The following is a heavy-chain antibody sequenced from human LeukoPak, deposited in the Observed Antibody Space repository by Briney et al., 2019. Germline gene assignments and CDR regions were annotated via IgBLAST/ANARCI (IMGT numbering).Heavy chain of an antibody. J-gene: IGHJ5*02. CDR1: GFTFSSYW. D-gene: IGHD3-16*01. Sequence: AGGSLRLSCAASGFTFSSYWMNWVRQAPGKGLEWVANINQDGSEKNYVDSVRGRFTISRDNAKNSLYLQMNSLRAEDTAVYYCARGGLRFFAHWGQGTLVTVSS. CDR2: INQDGSEK. CDR3: ARGGLRFFAH. V-gene: IGHV3-7*04.